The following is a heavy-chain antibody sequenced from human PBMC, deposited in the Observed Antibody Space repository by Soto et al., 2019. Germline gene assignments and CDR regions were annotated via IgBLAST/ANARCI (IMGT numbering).Heavy chain of an antibody. J-gene: IGHJ6*02. Sequence: GASVKVSCKASGYTFTSYGISWVRQAPGQGLEWMGWISAYNGNTNYAQKLQGRVTMTTDTSTSTAYKELRSLRSDDTAVYYCARGGQLMVYAYYGMDVWGQGTTVTVSS. V-gene: IGHV1-18*01. CDR3: ARGGQLMVYAYYGMDV. D-gene: IGHD2-8*01. CDR1: GYTFTSYG. CDR2: ISAYNGNT.